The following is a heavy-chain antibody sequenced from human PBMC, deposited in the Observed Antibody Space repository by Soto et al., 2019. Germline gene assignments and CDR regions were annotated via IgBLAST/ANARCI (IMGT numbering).Heavy chain of an antibody. J-gene: IGHJ4*02. V-gene: IGHV5-51*01. CDR1: GYSFTSYW. CDR2: IYPGDSDT. Sequence: PGESLKISCKVSGYSFTSYWIGWVRQMPGKGLEWMGIIYPGDSDTRYSPSFQGQVTISADKSIATAYLQWSSLKASDTAKYFCARTTGDFLWRFDLWGQGTLVTVSS. CDR3: ARTTGDFLWRFDL. D-gene: IGHD7-27*01.